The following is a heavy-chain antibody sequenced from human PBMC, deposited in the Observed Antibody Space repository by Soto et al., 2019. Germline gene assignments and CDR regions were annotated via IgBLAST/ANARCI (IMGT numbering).Heavy chain of an antibody. CDR2: ISSSSSTI. D-gene: IGHD5-12*01. CDR1: GFTFSSYS. J-gene: IGHJ6*02. V-gene: IGHV3-48*02. CDR3: ARDLGSGISGYDTEPGRYYYYYGMDV. Sequence: PGGSLRLSCAASGFTFSSYSMNWVRQAPGKGLEWVSYISSSSSTIYYADSVKGRFTISRDNAKNSLYLQMNSLRDEDTAVYYCARDLGSGISGYDTEPGRYYYYYGMDVWGQGTTVTVSS.